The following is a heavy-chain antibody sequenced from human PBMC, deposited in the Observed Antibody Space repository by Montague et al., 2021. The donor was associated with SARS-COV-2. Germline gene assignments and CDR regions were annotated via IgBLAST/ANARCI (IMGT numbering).Heavy chain of an antibody. V-gene: IGHV4-31*03. Sequence: TLSLTCIVSGGSISSSTSYWGWIRQHPGKGLEWIGYMYDSGSTYYNPSLTSRVTMSLDTSKNQFSLKLSSVTAADTAVYYCARGDGVVVAAPYIWGQGTMVTVSS. J-gene: IGHJ3*02. CDR2: MYDSGST. CDR3: ARGDGVVVAAPYI. D-gene: IGHD2-15*01. CDR1: GGSISSSTSY.